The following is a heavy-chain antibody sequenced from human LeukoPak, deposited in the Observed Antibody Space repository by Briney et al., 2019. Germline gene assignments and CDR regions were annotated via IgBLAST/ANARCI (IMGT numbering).Heavy chain of an antibody. J-gene: IGHJ5*02. CDR2: INHSGST. Sequence: ASETLSLTCAVYGGSFSGYYWSWIRQPPGKGLEWIGEINHSGSTNYNPSHKSRVTISVYTSKNQFSLKLSSVTGADTAVYYCASGGGRRIAAAGYNWFDPWGQGTLVTVSS. CDR3: ASGGGRRIAAAGYNWFDP. D-gene: IGHD6-13*01. CDR1: GGSFSGYY. V-gene: IGHV4-34*01.